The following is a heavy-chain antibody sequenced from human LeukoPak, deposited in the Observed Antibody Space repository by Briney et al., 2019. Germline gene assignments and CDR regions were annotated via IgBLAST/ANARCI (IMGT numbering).Heavy chain of an antibody. J-gene: IGHJ4*02. CDR3: AKGEIVVIPAYDC. V-gene: IGHV3-23*01. Sequence: TGGSLRLSCAASGFTFSNSAMSWVRQAPGKGLEWVSGISGSDGNTYYADSVKGRFTISRNNSKNTLFLQMNSLRAEDTAVYYCAKGEIVVIPAYDCWGQGTLVTVSS. CDR1: GFTFSNSA. CDR2: ISGSDGNT. D-gene: IGHD2-15*01.